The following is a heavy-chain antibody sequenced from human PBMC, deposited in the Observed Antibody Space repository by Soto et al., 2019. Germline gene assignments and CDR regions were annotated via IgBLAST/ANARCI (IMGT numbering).Heavy chain of an antibody. CDR3: AKARLWGGDGYNSYYYNAMDV. V-gene: IGHV3-9*01. CDR2: ISWDSGRI. D-gene: IGHD3-16*01. CDR1: GFTFSTYA. Sequence: GGSLRLSCAASGFTFSTYAMSWVRQAPGKGLEWVSGISWDSGRIGYADSVKGRFTISRDNAKNSLYLQMNSLRPEDTALYYCAKARLWGGDGYNSYYYNAMDVWGQGTTVTVSS. J-gene: IGHJ6*02.